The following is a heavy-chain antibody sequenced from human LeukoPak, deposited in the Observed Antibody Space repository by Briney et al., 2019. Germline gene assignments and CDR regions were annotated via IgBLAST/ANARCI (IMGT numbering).Heavy chain of an antibody. CDR3: AREDDTAMVKNAFDI. CDR1: GFTFSSYS. J-gene: IGHJ3*02. D-gene: IGHD5-18*01. Sequence: GGSLRLSCAASGFTFSSYSMNWVRQAPGKGLEWVSSISSSSRYLYYADSVKGRFTSSRDHAKISLYLQMNSRRAEDTAVYYCAREDDTAMVKNAFDIWGQGTMVTVSS. CDR2: ISSSSRYL. V-gene: IGHV3-21*01.